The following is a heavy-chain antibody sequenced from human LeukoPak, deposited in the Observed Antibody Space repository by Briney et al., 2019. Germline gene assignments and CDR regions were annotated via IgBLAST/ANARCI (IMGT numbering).Heavy chain of an antibody. Sequence: PGGTLRLSCAASGFTFSNHGMNWVRQAPGKGLEWVSGISPSGDITYYADSVKGRFTISRDNAKNSLYLQMNSLRAEDTAVYYCARKGRWLHLDYWGQGTLVTVSS. D-gene: IGHD5-24*01. CDR1: GFTFSNHG. J-gene: IGHJ4*02. CDR2: ISPSGDIT. CDR3: ARKGRWLHLDY. V-gene: IGHV3-48*03.